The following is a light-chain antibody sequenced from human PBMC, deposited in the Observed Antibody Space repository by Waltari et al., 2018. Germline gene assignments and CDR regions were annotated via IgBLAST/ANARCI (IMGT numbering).Light chain of an antibody. Sequence: QPVLTQPPSASASLGASVTLTCTLRSGSSNYKVDWDHQRQGKGPRFVRRVGTGGIVGAKGDGIPDRFSVLGSGLNRYLTIKNIQEEDESDYHCGADHGSGSSFVYVFGTGTKVTVL. J-gene: IGLJ1*01. CDR1: SGSSNYK. CDR2: VGTGGIVG. V-gene: IGLV9-49*01. CDR3: GADHGSGSSFVYV.